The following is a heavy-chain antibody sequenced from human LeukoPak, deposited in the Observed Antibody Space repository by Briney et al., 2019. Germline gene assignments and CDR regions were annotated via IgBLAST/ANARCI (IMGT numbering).Heavy chain of an antibody. Sequence: PSETLSLTCTVSGGSISRYYWSWIRQPPGKGLEWIGYIYCSGSTNYNPHLKSRVTISVNTSKNQFSLKLSSVSAADTAVYYCARVETSWYSEKWGQGTLVTVSS. CDR2: IYCSGST. J-gene: IGHJ4*02. D-gene: IGHD6-13*01. CDR3: ARVETSWYSEK. V-gene: IGHV4-59*01. CDR1: GGSISRYY.